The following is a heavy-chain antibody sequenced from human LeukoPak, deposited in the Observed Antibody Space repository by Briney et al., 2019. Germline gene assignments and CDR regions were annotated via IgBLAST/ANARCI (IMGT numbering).Heavy chain of an antibody. CDR2: INQNGSEK. V-gene: IGHV3-7*03. Sequence: GGSLRLSCAASGFTFTTYWLSWVRQTPGKGLEWVANINQNGSEKYYLDSVKGRFTISRDNAKDSLYLQMNSLRAEDTAVYYCAKYQYYDPDAFDIWGQGTMVTVSS. CDR3: AKYQYYDPDAFDI. CDR1: GFTFTTYW. D-gene: IGHD3-22*01. J-gene: IGHJ3*02.